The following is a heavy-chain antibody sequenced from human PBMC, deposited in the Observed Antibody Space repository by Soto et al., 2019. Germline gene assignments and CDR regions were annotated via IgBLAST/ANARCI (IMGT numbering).Heavy chain of an antibody. CDR1: GFTFSSYA. CDR2: ISYDGSNK. V-gene: IGHV3-30-3*01. Sequence: GGSRRLSWAASGFTFSSYAMHWVRQAPGKGLEWVAVISYDGSNKYYADSVKGRFTISRDNSKNTLYLQMNSLRAEDTAVYYCARARTHIVVVTAIDYFDYWGQGTLVTVSS. D-gene: IGHD2-21*02. CDR3: ARARTHIVVVTAIDYFDY. J-gene: IGHJ4*02.